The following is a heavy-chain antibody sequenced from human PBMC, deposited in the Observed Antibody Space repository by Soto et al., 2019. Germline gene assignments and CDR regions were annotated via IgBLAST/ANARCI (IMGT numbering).Heavy chain of an antibody. CDR2: INWSSGNI. V-gene: IGHV3-9*01. Sequence: EVQLVESGGGLVQPGRSLRLSCIASGFSFEDYAMHWVRQAPGKGLEWVSGINWSSGNIDYVDSVKGRFIISRDNGKNSLYLQMSTLRPEDTAFYSCVKDIGGRLSPGFDIWGQGTMVTVSS. CDR3: VKDIGGRLSPGFDI. J-gene: IGHJ3*02. CDR1: GFSFEDYA.